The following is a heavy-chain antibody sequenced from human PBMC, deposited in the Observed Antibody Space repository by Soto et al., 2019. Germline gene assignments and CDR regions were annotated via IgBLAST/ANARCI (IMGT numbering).Heavy chain of an antibody. J-gene: IGHJ1*01. CDR1: GFIFSDYG. Sequence: LRLSCVVSGFIFSDYGMHWVRQAPGKGVGWVAAISYHGSNKYYADSVEGRFTVSRDNSDNTLYLQMSSLRVEDTAVYYCATGVPGIAVAGTGYFQHWGQGTLVTVSS. CDR3: ATGVPGIAVAGTGYFQH. CDR2: ISYHGSNK. D-gene: IGHD6-19*01. V-gene: IGHV3-30*03.